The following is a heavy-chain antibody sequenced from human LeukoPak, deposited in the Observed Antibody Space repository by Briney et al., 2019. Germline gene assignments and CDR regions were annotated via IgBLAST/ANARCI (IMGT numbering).Heavy chain of an antibody. D-gene: IGHD5-18*01. CDR3: ARSVPPWLGDH. V-gene: IGHV5-51*01. Sequence: GASLKISFQGSGYSFTNYWIGWVRPMPGKGLEWMGIIYPSDSDIRYSPSFQGQVTISADKSISTAYLQWRSLRSSDAAIYYCARSVPPWLGDHWGQGTLVTVSS. J-gene: IGHJ5*02. CDR2: IYPSDSDI. CDR1: GYSFTNYW.